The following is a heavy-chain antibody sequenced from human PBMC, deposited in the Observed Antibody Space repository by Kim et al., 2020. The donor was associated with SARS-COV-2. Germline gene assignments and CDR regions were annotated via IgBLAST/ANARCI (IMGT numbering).Heavy chain of an antibody. D-gene: IGHD5-12*01. V-gene: IGHV3-33*01. CDR2: IWYDGSNK. CDR3: ARDGGEWLRPGGY. Sequence: GGSLRLSCAASGFTFSSYGMHWVRQAPGKGLEWVAVIWYDGSNKYYADSVKGRFTISRDNSKNTLYLQMNSLRAEDTAVYYCARDGGEWLRPGGYWGQGTLVTVSS. CDR1: GFTFSSYG. J-gene: IGHJ4*02.